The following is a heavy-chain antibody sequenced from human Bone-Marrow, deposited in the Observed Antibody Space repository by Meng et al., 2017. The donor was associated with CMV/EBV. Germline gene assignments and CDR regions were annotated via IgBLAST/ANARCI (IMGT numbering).Heavy chain of an antibody. CDR3: VSGGYCSTTNCYPNWFDP. Sequence: SETLSLTCAVYGGSFSGYYWSWIRQPPGKGLEWIGEINHSGSTNYNPSLKSRVTISVDTSKNQFSLKLSSVTAADTAVYYCVSGGYCSTTNCYPNWFDPWGQGTLVTVSS. D-gene: IGHD2-2*01. CDR1: GGSFSGYY. CDR2: INHSGST. V-gene: IGHV4-34*01. J-gene: IGHJ5*02.